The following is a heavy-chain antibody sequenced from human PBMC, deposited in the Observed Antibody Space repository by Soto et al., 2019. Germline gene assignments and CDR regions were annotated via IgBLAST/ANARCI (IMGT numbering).Heavy chain of an antibody. CDR3: ARDVGLDSDDFFAY. J-gene: IGHJ4*02. CDR1: GFTFSSYG. D-gene: IGHD3-9*01. V-gene: IGHV3-23*01. Sequence: VQLFASGGGSARPGGSLRLSCTASGFTFSSYGMGWVRQAPGKGLQWVSTIRGDGGQTHYTDSVKGRFSISRDNSKNTVYLLMDSLRAEDTAMYFCARDVGLDSDDFFAYWGQGTQVTVSS. CDR2: IRGDGGQT.